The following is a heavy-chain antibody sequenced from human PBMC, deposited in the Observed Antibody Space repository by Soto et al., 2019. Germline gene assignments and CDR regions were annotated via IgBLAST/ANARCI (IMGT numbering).Heavy chain of an antibody. Sequence: SETLSLTCTVSGGSISSYYLSWIRQPPGKGLEWIGYIYYSGSTNYNPSLKSRVTISVDTSKNQFSLKLSSVTAADTAVYYCARDRSDDAFDIWGQGTMVTVSS. CDR2: IYYSGST. CDR3: ARDRSDDAFDI. CDR1: GGSISSYY. V-gene: IGHV4-59*01. J-gene: IGHJ3*02.